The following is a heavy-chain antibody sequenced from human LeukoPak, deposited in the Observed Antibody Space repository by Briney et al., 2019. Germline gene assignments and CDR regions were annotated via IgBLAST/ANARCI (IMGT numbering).Heavy chain of an antibody. CDR1: GFTFGKYW. CDR2: IKLDGSEK. J-gene: IGHJ4*02. V-gene: IGHV3-7*03. D-gene: IGHD3-3*01. CDR3: ARDQCDTWSRRGDFDS. Sequence: GGSLRLSCVASGFTFGKYWMSWVRQAPGKGLVWVANIKLDGSEKNYVDSVKGRFTISRDNTKNSLYLQMNSLRVEDTAVFYCARDQCDTWSRRGDFDSWGQGTLVIVSS.